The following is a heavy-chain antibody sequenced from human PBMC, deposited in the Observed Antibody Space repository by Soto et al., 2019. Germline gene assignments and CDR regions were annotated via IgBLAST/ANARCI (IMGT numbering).Heavy chain of an antibody. Sequence: QVQLVQSGAEVKKPGSSVKVSCKASGGTFSSYAISWVRQAPGQGLEWMGGIIPIFGTANYTQKFQGRVTITADESTSTAYMELSSLRSEDTAVYYCATTGDGYGNSAKADYWGQGTLVTVSS. CDR2: IIPIFGTA. J-gene: IGHJ4*02. V-gene: IGHV1-69*01. D-gene: IGHD5-12*01. CDR3: ATTGDGYGNSAKADY. CDR1: GGTFSSYA.